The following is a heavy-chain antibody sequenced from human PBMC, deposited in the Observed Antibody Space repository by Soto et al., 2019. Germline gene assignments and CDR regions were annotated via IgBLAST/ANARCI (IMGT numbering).Heavy chain of an antibody. CDR1: GGTCSTST. J-gene: IGHJ4*02. CDR2: IIPIFGTG. D-gene: IGHD5-12*01. CDR3: VRDAPIASVFSGYDAIDS. V-gene: IGHV1-69*08. Sequence: QVQLEQSGTEVKKPGSSVKVSCKASGGTCSTSTFTWVRQAPGQGREWMGRIIPIFGTGDYAPKFQGRVLITADKSTSTVYLERSGLNTEDTAVFFCVRDAPIASVFSGYDAIDSWGEGTIVTVSS.